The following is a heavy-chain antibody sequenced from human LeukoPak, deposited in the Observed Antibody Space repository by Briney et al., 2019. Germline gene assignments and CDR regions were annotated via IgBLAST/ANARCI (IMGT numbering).Heavy chain of an antibody. CDR1: GFTFSDYY. V-gene: IGHV3-11*05. J-gene: IGHJ6*02. Sequence: GGSLRLSCAASGFTFSDYYMSWIRQAPGKGLEWVSYISSSSSYTNYADSVKGRFTISRDNAKNSLYLQMNSLRAEDTAVYYCATANIGYYGMDVWGQGTTVTVSS. CDR3: ATANIGYYGMDV. D-gene: IGHD5-12*01. CDR2: ISSSSSYT.